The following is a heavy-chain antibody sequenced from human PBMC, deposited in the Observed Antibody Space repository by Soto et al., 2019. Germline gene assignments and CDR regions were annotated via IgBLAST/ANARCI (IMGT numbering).Heavy chain of an antibody. V-gene: IGHV3-30-3*01. CDR2: ISYDGSNK. CDR1: GFTFSSYA. D-gene: IGHD3-10*01. CDR3: ARDMVRAQQRYYFDY. Sequence: GGSLRLSCAASGFTFSSYAMHWVRQAPGKGLEWVAVISYDGSNKYYADSVKGRFTISRDNSKNTLYLQMNSLRAEDTAVYYCARDMVRAQQRYYFDYWGQGTLVTVSS. J-gene: IGHJ4*02.